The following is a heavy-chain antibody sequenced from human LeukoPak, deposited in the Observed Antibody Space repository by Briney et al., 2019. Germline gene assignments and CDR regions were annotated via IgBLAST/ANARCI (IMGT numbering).Heavy chain of an antibody. Sequence: PGGSLRLSCAASGFIFSDYYMTWIRQAPGKGLEWVSYISSSGKTVSYVDSVQGRFTISRDNAKNSLYLQMNSLRAEDTAVYYCARERLWSKDGYSPFWGQGTLVTVSS. J-gene: IGHJ4*02. CDR2: ISSSGKTV. CDR1: GFIFSDYY. CDR3: ARERLWSKDGYSPF. D-gene: IGHD5-24*01. V-gene: IGHV3-11*04.